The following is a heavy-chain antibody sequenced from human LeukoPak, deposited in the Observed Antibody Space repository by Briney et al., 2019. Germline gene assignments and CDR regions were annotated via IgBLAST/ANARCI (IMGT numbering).Heavy chain of an antibody. Sequence: PSQTLSLTCTVSGGSISSGGYYWSWIRQPPGKGLEWIGYIYHSGSTYYNPSLKSRVTISVDTSKNQFSLKLSSVTAADTAVYYCARGSQGGYNHYYYYYMDVWGKGTTVTVSS. CDR2: IYHSGST. CDR1: GGSISSGGYY. V-gene: IGHV4-30-2*01. J-gene: IGHJ6*03. D-gene: IGHD5-24*01. CDR3: ARGSQGGYNHYYYYYMDV.